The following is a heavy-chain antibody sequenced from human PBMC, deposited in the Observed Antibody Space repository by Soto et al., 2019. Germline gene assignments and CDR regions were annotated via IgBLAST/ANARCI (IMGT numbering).Heavy chain of an antibody. Sequence: SVTVACKASGGTFSSYAIGWVRQAPGQGLEWMGGIIPILGTANYAQKFQGRVTLTADESTSTAYMELSSLRSEDTAVYYCARASRPYYYDSSGYYYFDYWGQGTLVTVSS. J-gene: IGHJ4*02. CDR2: IIPILGTA. V-gene: IGHV1-69*13. D-gene: IGHD3-22*01. CDR3: ARASRPYYYDSSGYYYFDY. CDR1: GGTFSSYA.